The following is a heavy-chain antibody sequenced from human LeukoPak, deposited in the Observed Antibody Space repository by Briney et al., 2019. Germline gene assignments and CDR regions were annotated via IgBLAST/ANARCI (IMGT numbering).Heavy chain of an antibody. CDR3: ARDLSSTPYWEFDF. J-gene: IGHJ4*02. CDR1: GYTFTGYF. CDR2: INPSSGVT. Sequence: ASVKVSCKASGYTFTGYFIHWVRQAPGQGLEWMGRINPSSGVTEYIQTFQGRVTMARDTSINTAYMEPSRLRYDDTALYYCARDLSSTPYWEFDFWGQGSLVTVSS. V-gene: IGHV1-2*06. D-gene: IGHD1-26*01.